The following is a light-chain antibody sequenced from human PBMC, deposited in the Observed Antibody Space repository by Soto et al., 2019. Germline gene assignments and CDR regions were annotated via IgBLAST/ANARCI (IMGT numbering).Light chain of an antibody. V-gene: IGKV1-33*01. CDR2: DAS. J-gene: IGKJ4*02. Sequence: DLQMTQSPSSLSASVGDRVTVTCQASQDISTYLNWFQQKPGKAPKLLIYDASTLETGVPSRFSGSGSGTDFTFTISSLQPDDIGTYYCQQYDSLPPGFGGGTKVQIK. CDR3: QQYDSLPPG. CDR1: QDISTY.